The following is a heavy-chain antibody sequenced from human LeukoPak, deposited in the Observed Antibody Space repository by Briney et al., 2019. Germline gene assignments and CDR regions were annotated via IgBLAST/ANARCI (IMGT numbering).Heavy chain of an antibody. D-gene: IGHD5-24*01. V-gene: IGHV1-18*01. CDR2: SSAYNGNT. J-gene: IGHJ4*02. Sequence: ASVKVSCKASGYTVTSYGITWVRQAPGQGLEWMGWSSAYNGNTNYAQKLQGRVTMTTDTSTSTAYMELRSLRSDDTAVYYCARPNTPVEMSTTGGGPFDYWGQGTLVTVSS. CDR3: ARPNTPVEMSTTGGGPFDY. CDR1: GYTVTSYG.